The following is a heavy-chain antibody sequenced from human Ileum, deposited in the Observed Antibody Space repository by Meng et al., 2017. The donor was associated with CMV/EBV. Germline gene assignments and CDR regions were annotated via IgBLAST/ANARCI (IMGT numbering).Heavy chain of an antibody. CDR3: AKGTSSSSWLADYYYGMDV. V-gene: IGHV3-30*02. CDR1: GFTFSSYG. CDR2: IRYDGSKK. D-gene: IGHD6-6*01. J-gene: IGHJ6*02. Sequence: GESLKISCAASGFTFSSYGMHWVRQAPGKGLEWVAFIRYDGSKKYYADSVKGRFTISRDNSKNTLYLQMNSLRAEDTAVYYCAKGTSSSSWLADYYYGMDVWGQGTTVTVSS.